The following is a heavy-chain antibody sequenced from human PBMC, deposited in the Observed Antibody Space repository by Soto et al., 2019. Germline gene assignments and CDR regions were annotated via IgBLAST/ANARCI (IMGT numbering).Heavy chain of an antibody. CDR2: ISWNSGSI. D-gene: IGHD3-16*01. J-gene: IGHJ4*02. Sequence: TGGSLRLSCAASGFTFDDYAMHWVRQAPGKGLEWVSGISWNSGSIGYADSVKGRFTISRDNAKNSLYLQMNSLRAEDTALYYCAKDMTELITFGGVIHWGQGTLVTVSS. V-gene: IGHV3-9*01. CDR1: GFTFDDYA. CDR3: AKDMTELITFGGVIH.